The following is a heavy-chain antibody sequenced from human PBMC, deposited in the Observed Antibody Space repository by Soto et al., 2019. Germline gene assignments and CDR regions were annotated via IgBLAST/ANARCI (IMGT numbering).Heavy chain of an antibody. J-gene: IGHJ1*01. CDR2: INHSGST. V-gene: IGHV4-34*01. CDR3: ARGGRRYYGSVSSP. D-gene: IGHD3-10*01. Sequence: PSETLSLTCAVYGGSFSGYYWSWIRQPPGKGLEWIGEINHSGSTNYNPSLKSRVTISVDTSKNQFSLKLSSVTAADTAVYYCARGGRRYYGSVSSPWGQGTLVTVSS. CDR1: GGSFSGYY.